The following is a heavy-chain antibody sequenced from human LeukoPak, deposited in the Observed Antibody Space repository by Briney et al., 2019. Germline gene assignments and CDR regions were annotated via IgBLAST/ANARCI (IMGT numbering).Heavy chain of an antibody. CDR1: GFTFSSYA. Sequence: GRSLRLSCAASGFTFSSYAMHWVRQAPGKGLEWVAVISYDGSNKYYADSVKGRFTISRDNSKNTLYLQMNSLRAEDTAVYYCARDLIGGSYYAYYYYYMDVWGKGTTVTVSS. D-gene: IGHD1-26*01. J-gene: IGHJ6*03. V-gene: IGHV3-30-3*01. CDR2: ISYDGSNK. CDR3: ARDLIGGSYYAYYYYYMDV.